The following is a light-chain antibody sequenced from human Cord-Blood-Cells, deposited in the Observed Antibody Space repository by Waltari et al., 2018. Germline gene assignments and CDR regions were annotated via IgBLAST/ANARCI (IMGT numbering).Light chain of an antibody. J-gene: IGLJ2*01. V-gene: IGLV2-14*01. CDR1: RSHVGGYIY. CDR3: SSYTSSSTLV. Sequence: QSALTQPASVSGSPGQSITISCTATRSHVGGYIYVSWYQQHPGKAPKLMIYEVSNRPSGVSNRFSGSKSGNTASLTISGLQAEDEADYYCSSYTSSSTLVFGGGTKLTVL. CDR2: EVS.